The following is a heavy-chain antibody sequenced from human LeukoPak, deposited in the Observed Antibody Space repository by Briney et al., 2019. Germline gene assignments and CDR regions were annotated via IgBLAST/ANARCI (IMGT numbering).Heavy chain of an antibody. CDR2: IKQDGSQK. J-gene: IGHJ3*01. Sequence: GGSLRLSCAASGFTFNNYWMSWVRQAPGKGLQWVANIKQDGSQKFYVDSVKGRFTISRDNTKNLLYLQMNSLRAEDTAVYYCARGDFSDYGDYLDAFDVWGQGTMVTVSS. CDR3: ARGDFSDYGDYLDAFDV. CDR1: GFTFNNYW. D-gene: IGHD4-17*01. V-gene: IGHV3-7*01.